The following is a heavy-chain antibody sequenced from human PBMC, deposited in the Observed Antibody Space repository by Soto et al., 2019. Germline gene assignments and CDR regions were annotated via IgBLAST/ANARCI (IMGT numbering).Heavy chain of an antibody. CDR2: INHSGST. D-gene: IGHD2-2*01. CDR1: GGSFSGYY. J-gene: IGHJ6*02. CDR3: GSQPGHYGSTTCFGYYSVDV. Sequence: PSETLSLTCAVYGGSFSGYYWSWIRQPPGKGLEWIGEINHSGSTNYNPSLKSRVTISVDTPNNQLSLRLSSVTAADTAVYYCGSQPGHYGSTTCFGYYSVDVWGQGTTVTVSS. V-gene: IGHV4-34*01.